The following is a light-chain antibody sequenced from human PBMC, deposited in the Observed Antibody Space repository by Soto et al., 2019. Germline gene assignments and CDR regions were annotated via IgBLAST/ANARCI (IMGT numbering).Light chain of an antibody. J-gene: IGKJ2*01. Sequence: DIQMTQSPSSLSASVGDRVTITCQASQDITNYLNWYQQKAGKAPKLLIYDASNLEIGVPSRFSGSGSGTDFTFTINSLQPEDIGTYYCQQYDTVPNTFGQGTKVEMK. V-gene: IGKV1-33*01. CDR1: QDITNY. CDR3: QQYDTVPNT. CDR2: DAS.